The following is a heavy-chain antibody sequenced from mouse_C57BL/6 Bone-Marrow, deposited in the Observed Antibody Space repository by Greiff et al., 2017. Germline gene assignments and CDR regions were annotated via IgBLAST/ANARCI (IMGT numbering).Heavy chain of an antibody. CDR1: GFNIKDDY. D-gene: IGHD2-3*01. J-gene: IGHJ2*01. CDR2: IDPENGDT. Sequence: EVQLQESGAELVRPGASVKLSCTASGFNIKDDYMHWVKQRPEQGLEWIGWIDPENGDTEYASKFQGKATITADTSSNTAYLQLSSLTSEDTAVYYCTFDGYYLFDYWGQGTTLTVSS. CDR3: TFDGYYLFDY. V-gene: IGHV14-4*01.